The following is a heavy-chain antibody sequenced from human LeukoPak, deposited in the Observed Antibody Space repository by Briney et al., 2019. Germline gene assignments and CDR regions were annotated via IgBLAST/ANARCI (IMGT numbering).Heavy chain of an antibody. CDR3: ARGVLTGYSY. CDR1: GGSISSSTYY. CDR2: IYYSGSS. Sequence: SETLSLTCTVSGGSISSSTYYWGWLRQPPGKGLEWIGSIYYSGSSYYNPSLKSRVTISVDTSKNQFSLKMSSVTAADTAVYYCARGVLTGYSYWGQGTLVTVSS. J-gene: IGHJ4*02. D-gene: IGHD3-9*01. V-gene: IGHV4-39*07.